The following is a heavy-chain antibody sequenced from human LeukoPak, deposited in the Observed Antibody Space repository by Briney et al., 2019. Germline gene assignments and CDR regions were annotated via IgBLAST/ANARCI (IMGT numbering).Heavy chain of an antibody. V-gene: IGHV3-21*01. D-gene: IGHD2-2*01. CDR1: GFTFSSYS. Sequence: GGSLRLSCAASGFTFSSYSMNWVRQAPGKGLEWVSYISSSSSYIYYADSVKGRFTISRDNAKNSLYLQMNSLRAEDTAVYYCATVVVVPAATDYWGQGTLVTVSS. J-gene: IGHJ4*02. CDR2: ISSSSSYI. CDR3: ATVVVVPAATDY.